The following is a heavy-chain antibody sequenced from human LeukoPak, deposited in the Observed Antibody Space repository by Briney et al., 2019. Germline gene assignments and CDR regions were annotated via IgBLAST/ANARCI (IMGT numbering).Heavy chain of an antibody. CDR1: GGSFSGYY. J-gene: IGHJ5*02. D-gene: IGHD6-13*01. CDR3: ARGSSSWYLRWFDP. Sequence: PSETLSLTCAVYGGSFSGYYWSWIRQPPGKGLEWIGEINHSGSTNYNPSLKSRVTISVDTSKNQFSLKLSSVTAADTAVYYCARGSSSWYLRWFDPWGQGTLVTVSS. V-gene: IGHV4-34*01. CDR2: INHSGST.